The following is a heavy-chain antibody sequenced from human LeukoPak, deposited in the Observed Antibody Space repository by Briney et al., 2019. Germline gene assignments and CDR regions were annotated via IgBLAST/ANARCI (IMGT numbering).Heavy chain of an antibody. CDR3: ARGPIVGFGELSPPDV. V-gene: IGHV4-38-2*02. CDR1: GYSISSGYY. J-gene: IGHJ6*02. Sequence: SETLSLTCTVSGYSISSGYYWGWIRQPPGKGLEWIGSIYHSGSTYYNLSLKSRVTISVDTSKNQFSLKLTSVTAADTAIYSCARGPIVGFGELSPPDVWGQGTTVTVSS. CDR2: IYHSGST. D-gene: IGHD3-10*01.